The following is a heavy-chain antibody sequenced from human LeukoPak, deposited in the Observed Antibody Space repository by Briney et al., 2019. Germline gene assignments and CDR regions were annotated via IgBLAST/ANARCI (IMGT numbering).Heavy chain of an antibody. CDR1: GYTFTDYY. V-gene: IGHV1-2*02. J-gene: IGHJ5*02. CDR3: ARDLAITGTTFSWFDP. CDR2: INPNSGGT. D-gene: IGHD1-7*01. Sequence: ASVKVSCKASGYTFTDYYMHWVRQAPGQGLEWMGWINPNSGGTNYAQKFQGRVTMTRDTSISTAYMELSRLRSDDTAVYYCARDLAITGTTFSWFDPWGQGTLVTVSS.